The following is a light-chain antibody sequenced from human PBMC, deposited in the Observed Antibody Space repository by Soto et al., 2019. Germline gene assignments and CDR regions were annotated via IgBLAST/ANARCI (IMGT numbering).Light chain of an antibody. J-gene: IGKJ4*01. CDR3: QQSNNWPPLT. CDR2: GVS. V-gene: IGKV3-15*01. Sequence: EIVMTKSPATLSVSPGETATLSCRASQSVAGNLAWYQQKPGQPPRLLIYGVSTRATGVPARFSGSGSETDFSLTISSLQIEDFALYYCQQSNNWPPLTFGGGTKVEIK. CDR1: QSVAGN.